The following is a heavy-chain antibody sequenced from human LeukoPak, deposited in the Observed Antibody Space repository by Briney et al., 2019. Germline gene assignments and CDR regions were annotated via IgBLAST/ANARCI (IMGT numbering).Heavy chain of an antibody. CDR2: IYYSGST. CDR1: GGSISSSSYY. D-gene: IGHD5-18*01. Sequence: SETLSLTCTVSGGSISSSSYYWGWIRQPPGKGLEWIGYIYYSGSTNYNPSLKSRVTISVDTSKNQFSLKLSSVTAADTAVYYCARRSGGYSYGSFDYWGQGTLVTVSS. V-gene: IGHV4-61*05. CDR3: ARRSGGYSYGSFDY. J-gene: IGHJ4*02.